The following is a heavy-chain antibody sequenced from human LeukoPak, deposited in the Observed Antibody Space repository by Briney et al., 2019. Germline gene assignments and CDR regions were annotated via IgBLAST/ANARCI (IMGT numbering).Heavy chain of an antibody. J-gene: IGHJ6*02. CDR3: ARAPRDYGDYVYYYYYGMDV. Sequence: SETLSLTCAVYGGSFRGYYWSWIRQPPGKGLEWIGEINHSGSTNYNPSLKSRVTISVDTSKNQFSLKLSSVTAADTAVYYCARAPRDYGDYVYYYYYGMDVWGQGTTVTVSS. V-gene: IGHV4-34*01. CDR2: INHSGST. D-gene: IGHD4-17*01. CDR1: GGSFRGYY.